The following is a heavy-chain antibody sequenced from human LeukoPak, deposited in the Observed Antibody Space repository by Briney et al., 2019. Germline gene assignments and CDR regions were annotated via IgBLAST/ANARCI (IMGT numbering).Heavy chain of an antibody. CDR2: INHSGST. CDR1: GGSFSGYY. CDR3: ARDDSSWHAFDI. Sequence: SETLSLTCAVYGGSFSGYYWSWIRQPPGKGLEWIGEINHSGSTNYNPSLKSRVIISVDTSKDQFSLKLSSVTAADTAVYYCARDDSSWHAFDIWGQGTMVTVSS. J-gene: IGHJ3*02. D-gene: IGHD6-13*01. V-gene: IGHV4-34*01.